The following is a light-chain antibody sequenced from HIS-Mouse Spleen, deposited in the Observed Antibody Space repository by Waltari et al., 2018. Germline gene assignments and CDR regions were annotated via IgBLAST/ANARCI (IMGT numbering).Light chain of an antibody. V-gene: IGLV2-23*01. CDR1: SSDVGSYNL. CDR3: CSYAGSSTWV. CDR2: EGS. Sequence: QSALTQPASVSGSPGQSITISCTGTSSDVGSYNLVSWYQQHPGKAPKLMIYEGSKRASGVSNRCAVSKPGNTASLTISGLQAEDEADYYCCSYAGSSTWVFGGGTKLTVL. J-gene: IGLJ3*02.